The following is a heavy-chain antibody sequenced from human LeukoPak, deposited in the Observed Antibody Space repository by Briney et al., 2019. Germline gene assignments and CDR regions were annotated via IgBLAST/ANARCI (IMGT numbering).Heavy chain of an antibody. CDR3: AKGPLRGTAAAIDY. V-gene: IGHV3-30*18. CDR1: GFTFNNYG. CDR2: ISYDGRNI. Sequence: GKSLRLSCAASGFTFNNYGMHWVRQAPGKGLERVAVISYDGRNIHYPDSVKGRFTISRDISTDTLWLQMDSLRTEDTAVYYCAKGPLRGTAAAIDYWGQGTLVTVSS. J-gene: IGHJ4*02. D-gene: IGHD2-2*01.